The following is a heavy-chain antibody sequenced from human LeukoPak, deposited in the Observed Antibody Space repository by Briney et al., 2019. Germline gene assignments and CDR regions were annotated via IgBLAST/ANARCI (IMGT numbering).Heavy chain of an antibody. CDR2: IYSNGNT. Sequence: SSETLSLTCSVSGGSISSSGHYWGWIRQSPEKGLDWIGSIYSNGNTYYNPSVKSRVTISVDTSKNQFSLKLTSVTAAETAVYYCARSATVTTGYLDYWGQGALVTVSS. CDR1: GGSISSSGHY. J-gene: IGHJ4*02. CDR3: ARSATVTTGYLDY. V-gene: IGHV4-39*07. D-gene: IGHD4-17*01.